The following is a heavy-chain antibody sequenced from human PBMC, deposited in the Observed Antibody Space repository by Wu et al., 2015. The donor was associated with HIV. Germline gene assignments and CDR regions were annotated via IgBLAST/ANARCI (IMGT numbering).Heavy chain of an antibody. J-gene: IGHJ6*03. Sequence: QVQLVQSGAEVKKPGSSVKLSCKASGGTFSSFSISWVRQAPGQGLQWMGGIIPRLGTTNYAQIFQGRVTITADEFTTTAYMELTNLRSDDTAVYYCARALPSVRYYYYYMDVWGKGPRSPSP. V-gene: IGHV1-69*12. CDR2: IIPRLGTT. CDR3: ARALPSVRYYYYYMDV. CDR1: GGTFSSFS.